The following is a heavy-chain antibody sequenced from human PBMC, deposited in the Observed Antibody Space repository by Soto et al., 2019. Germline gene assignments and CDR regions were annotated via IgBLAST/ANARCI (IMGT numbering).Heavy chain of an antibody. Sequence: SETLSLTCAVSGGSISSSNWRSWVRQPPGKGLEWIGEIYHSGSTNYNPSLKSRVTISVDKSKNQFSLKLSSVTAADTAVYYCARDSSIAARYWFDPWGQGTLVTVSS. J-gene: IGHJ5*02. CDR3: ARDSSIAARYWFDP. V-gene: IGHV4-4*02. D-gene: IGHD6-6*01. CDR2: IYHSGST. CDR1: GGSISSSNW.